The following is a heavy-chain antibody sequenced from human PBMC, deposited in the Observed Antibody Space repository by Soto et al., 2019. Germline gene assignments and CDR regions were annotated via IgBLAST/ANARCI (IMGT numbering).Heavy chain of an antibody. D-gene: IGHD3-9*01. CDR2: IYHTGRT. Sequence: QLQQSGPGLVKPSETLSLTCTVSGGSVSSSSYYWSWLRQPPGHGLEWSGYIYHTGRTQYNPSLESRVTISVDTSKNHFSLKLTSVTTADTAVYYCARDHDIFASPPRYNYYYYGMDVWGQGTTVTVSS. V-gene: IGHV4-61*03. CDR1: GGSVSSSSYY. CDR3: ARDHDIFASPPRYNYYYYGMDV. J-gene: IGHJ6*02.